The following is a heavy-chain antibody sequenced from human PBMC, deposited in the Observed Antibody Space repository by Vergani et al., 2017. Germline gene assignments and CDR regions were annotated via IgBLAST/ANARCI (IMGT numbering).Heavy chain of an antibody. CDR3: ARGRYCSGGSFFRWFDP. J-gene: IGHJ5*02. V-gene: IGHV1-2*02. CDR2: INPNSGGT. CDR1: GYTFTGYY. D-gene: IGHD2-15*01. Sequence: QVQLVQSGAEVKKPGASVKVSCKASGYTFTGYYMHWVRQAPGQGLEWMGWINPNSGGTNYAQKFQGRVTMTRDTSISTAYMELSRLRSDDTAVYYCARGRYCSGGSFFRWFDPWGQGTLVTVSS.